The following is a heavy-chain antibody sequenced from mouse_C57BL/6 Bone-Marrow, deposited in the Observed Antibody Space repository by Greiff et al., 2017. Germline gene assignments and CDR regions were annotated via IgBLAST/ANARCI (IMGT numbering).Heavy chain of an antibody. J-gene: IGHJ4*01. CDR3: ARSFYYYGSSCAMDY. D-gene: IGHD1-1*01. CDR1: GYTFTSYW. V-gene: IGHV1-69*01. Sequence: VQLQESGAELVMPGASVKLSCKASGYTFTSYWMHWVKQRPGQGLEWIGEIDPSDSYTNYNQKFKGKSTLTVDKSSSTAYMQLSSLTSEDSAVXYCARSFYYYGSSCAMDYWGQGTSVTVSS. CDR2: IDPSDSYT.